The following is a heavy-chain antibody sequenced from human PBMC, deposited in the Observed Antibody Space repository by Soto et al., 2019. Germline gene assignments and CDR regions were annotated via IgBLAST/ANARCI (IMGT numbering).Heavy chain of an antibody. CDR1: GGSITTSKW. CDR3: ARARISVAARPDAFDI. D-gene: IGHD6-6*01. Sequence: QVHLQESGPGLVKPSGTLSLTCAISGGSITTSKWWSWIRQPPGKGLEWRGEIFNSGSTNYNPSLKHRVSISVEKSKNQFSLKLTSVTAADTAVYFCARARISVAARPDAFDIWGQGTMVTVSS. J-gene: IGHJ3*02. V-gene: IGHV4-4*02. CDR2: IFNSGST.